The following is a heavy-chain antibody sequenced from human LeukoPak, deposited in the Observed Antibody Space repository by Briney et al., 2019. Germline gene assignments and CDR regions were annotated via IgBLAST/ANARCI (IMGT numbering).Heavy chain of an antibody. J-gene: IGHJ3*02. V-gene: IGHV3-23*01. Sequence: PGGSLRLSCAASGFTFSRYAMSWVRQAPGKGLEWVSAISGSGGSTYYADSVKGRFTISRDNSKNTLYLQMDSLRAEDTAVYYCAKAEGEEDAFDIWGQGTMVTVSS. CDR1: GFTFSRYA. CDR2: ISGSGGST. D-gene: IGHD1-26*01. CDR3: AKAEGEEDAFDI.